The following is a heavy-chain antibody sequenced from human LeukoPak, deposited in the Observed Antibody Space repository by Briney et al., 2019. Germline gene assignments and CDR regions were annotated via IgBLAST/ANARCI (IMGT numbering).Heavy chain of an antibody. CDR1: GGSISSYY. CDR3: ARDYCKGGSCYSYFDY. CDR2: IYYSGST. D-gene: IGHD2-15*01. Sequence: SETLSLTCTVSGGSISSYYWSWVRQPPGKGLEWIGYIYYSGSTNYNPSLKSRVTISVDTSKNQFSLKLSSVTAADTAVYYCARDYCKGGSCYSYFDYWGQGALVTVSS. V-gene: IGHV4-59*01. J-gene: IGHJ4*02.